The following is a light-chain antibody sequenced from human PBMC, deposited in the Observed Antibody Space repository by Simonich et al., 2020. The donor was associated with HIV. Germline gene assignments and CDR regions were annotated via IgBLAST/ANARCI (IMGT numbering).Light chain of an antibody. V-gene: IGKV3-15*01. CDR1: QSISNN. Sequence: EIMMTQSPATLSVSPGERATLSCRASQSISNNLAWYQQKPAQAPRHLIYGASTRATGIPARFSGSGSGTEFTLTISSMQSEDFAVYYCLQHNNYPWTFGQGTKVEIK. CDR3: LQHNNYPWT. J-gene: IGKJ1*01. CDR2: GAS.